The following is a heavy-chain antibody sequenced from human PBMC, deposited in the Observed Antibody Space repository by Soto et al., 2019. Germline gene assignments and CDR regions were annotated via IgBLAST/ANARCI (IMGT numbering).Heavy chain of an antibody. CDR3: ARGGKQEYDSSGYTLDY. V-gene: IGHV1-3*01. CDR1: GYTFTRYA. CDR2: INAGNGNT. D-gene: IGHD3-22*01. J-gene: IGHJ4*02. Sequence: ASVKVSCKASGYTFTRYAMHWVRQAPGQRLEWMGWINAGNGNTKYSQKFQGRVTITRDTSASTAYMELSSLRSEDTAVYYCARGGKQEYDSSGYTLDYWGQGTLVTVSS.